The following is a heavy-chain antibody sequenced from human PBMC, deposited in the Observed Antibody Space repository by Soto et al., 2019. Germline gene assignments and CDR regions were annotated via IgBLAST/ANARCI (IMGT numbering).Heavy chain of an antibody. V-gene: IGHV3-21*01. CDR3: ARDRNGRGYYGSGRNFDY. J-gene: IGHJ4*02. CDR2: ISSSSSYI. D-gene: IGHD3-10*01. CDR1: GFTFSSYS. Sequence: GGSLRLSCAASGFTFSSYSMNWVRQAPGKGLEWVSSISSSSSYIYYADSVKGRFTISRDNAKNSLYLQMNSLRAEDTAVYYCARDRNGRGYYGSGRNFDYWGQGTLVTVSS.